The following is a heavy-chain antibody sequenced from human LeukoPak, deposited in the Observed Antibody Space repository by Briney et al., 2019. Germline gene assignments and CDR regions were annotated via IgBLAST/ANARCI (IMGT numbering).Heavy chain of an antibody. CDR2: ISYDGSNK. V-gene: IGHV3-30-3*01. CDR1: GFTFSSYP. Sequence: PGRSLRLSCAASGFTFSSYPMHWVRQAPGKGLEWVAVISYDGSNKYYAESVKGRFTNSRDNSKNTLYLQMNSLRDEDTAVYYRARDGSGHYYDSSGSHNWFDPWGQGTLVTVSS. CDR3: ARDGSGHYYDSSGSHNWFDP. J-gene: IGHJ5*02. D-gene: IGHD3-22*01.